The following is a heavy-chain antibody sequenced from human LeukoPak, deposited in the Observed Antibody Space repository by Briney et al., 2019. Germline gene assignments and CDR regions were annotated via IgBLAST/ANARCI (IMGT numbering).Heavy chain of an antibody. Sequence: ASVKLSCKASAGTFSSYAISWVRQAPGQGLEWMGGIIPIFGTANYAQKFQGRGTITTDESTSTAYMELSSLRSENTAVYYRARSRRILGYCSSTSCYNYYYMDVWGKGTTVTVSS. J-gene: IGHJ6*03. D-gene: IGHD2-2*02. CDR2: IIPIFGTA. CDR3: ARSRRILGYCSSTSCYNYYYMDV. V-gene: IGHV1-69*05. CDR1: AGTFSSYA.